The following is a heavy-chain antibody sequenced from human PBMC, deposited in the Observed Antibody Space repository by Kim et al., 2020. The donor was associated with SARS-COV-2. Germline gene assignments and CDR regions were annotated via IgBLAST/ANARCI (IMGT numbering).Heavy chain of an antibody. J-gene: IGHJ6*02. Sequence: SETLSLNCTVSGGSISSYYWSWIRQSPGKGLEWIGYIYYSGSTSYNPSLKSRVAMSVDASKNQFSLNLSSVTAADTAVYYCARQSYYYYYGMDVWGQGTTVTVSS. CDR3: ARQSYYYYYGMDV. V-gene: IGHV4-59*13. CDR2: IYYSGST. CDR1: GGSISSYY.